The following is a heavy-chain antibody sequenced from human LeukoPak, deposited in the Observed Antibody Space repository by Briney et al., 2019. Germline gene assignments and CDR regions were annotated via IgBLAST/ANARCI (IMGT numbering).Heavy chain of an antibody. J-gene: IGHJ4*02. Sequence: GGSLRLSCAASGFPFSTYAMNWVRQAPGKGLEWVSVITGSGGFTQYADPVKGRFTISRDNSKNTVYLQMNSLRVEDTALYYCVRSLDYWGQGTLVTVSS. V-gene: IGHV3-23*01. CDR2: ITGSGGFT. CDR1: GFPFSTYA. CDR3: VRSLDY.